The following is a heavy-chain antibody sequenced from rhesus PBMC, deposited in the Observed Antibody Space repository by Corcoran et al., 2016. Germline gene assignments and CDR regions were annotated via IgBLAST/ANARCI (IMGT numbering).Heavy chain of an antibody. Sequence: QLQLQESGPGLVKPSETLSLTCAVSGGSISSNYWSWIRQPPGKGLEWIGRISGRGGSTHYNPSLKSRVTISTDPSKNQFSLKLSSVTAADTAVYYCARVGYYNFWSGYFKNNSLDVWGRGVLVTVSS. CDR3: ARVGYYNFWSGYFKNNSLDV. J-gene: IGHJ5-2*02. CDR2: ISGRGGST. V-gene: IGHV4-173*01. D-gene: IGHD3-3*01. CDR1: GGSISSNY.